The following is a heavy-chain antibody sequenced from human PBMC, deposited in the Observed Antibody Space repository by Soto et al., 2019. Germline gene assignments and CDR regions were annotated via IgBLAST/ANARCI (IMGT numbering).Heavy chain of an antibody. D-gene: IGHD2-2*01. CDR1: GFTFSNAW. CDR2: IKSKTDGGTT. J-gene: IGHJ5*02. Sequence: EVQLVESGGGLVKPGGSLRLSCAASGFTFSNAWMSWVRQAPGKGLEWVGRIKSKTDGGTTDYAAAVKGRFTISRGDSKTTLYLQMNSLKTEDTAVYHCTTDPLGYIAVVPAAIQNWFHPWGQGPIVTVS. V-gene: IGHV3-15*01. CDR3: TTDPLGYIAVVPAAIQNWFHP.